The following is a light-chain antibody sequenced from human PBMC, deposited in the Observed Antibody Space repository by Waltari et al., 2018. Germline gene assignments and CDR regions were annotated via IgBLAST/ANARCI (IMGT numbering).Light chain of an antibody. J-gene: IGKJ3*01. Sequence: DVVMTQSPLSLPVTLGQPASISCRSGQSLVYTDGNTCLSWFQQRPGQSPRRLIYKVSNRDSGVPDRFSGSGSGTDFTLKISGVEAEDIGIYYCMQGIHWPFTFGPGTKVDIK. V-gene: IGKV2-30*01. CDR2: KVS. CDR1: QSLVYTDGNTC. CDR3: MQGIHWPFT.